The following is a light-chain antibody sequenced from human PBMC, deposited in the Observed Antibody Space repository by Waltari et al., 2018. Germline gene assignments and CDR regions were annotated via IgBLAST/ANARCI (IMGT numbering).Light chain of an antibody. Sequence: EIVLTQSPGTLSLSPGERATLSCRASQSVSRTLAWYQQKPGQAPKPLIYGAPIKATGIPDRFTGSGSGTDFSLTISSXEPEXXXXYFCQHYVRLPATFGQGTKVEIK. CDR1: QSVSRT. V-gene: IGKV3-20*01. CDR3: QHYVRLPAT. J-gene: IGKJ1*01. CDR2: GAP.